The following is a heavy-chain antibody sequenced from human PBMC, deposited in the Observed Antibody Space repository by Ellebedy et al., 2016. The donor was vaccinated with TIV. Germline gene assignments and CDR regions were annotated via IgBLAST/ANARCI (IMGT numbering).Heavy chain of an antibody. CDR3: VPNREWELPLFY. Sequence: GESLKISCSASGFTFSSYAMHWVRQAPGKGLEYVSAISSNGGSTYYADSVKGRFTISRDNSKNTLYLQMSSLRAEDTAVYYCVPNREWELPLFYWGQGTLVTVSS. D-gene: IGHD1-26*01. CDR1: GFTFSSYA. J-gene: IGHJ4*02. V-gene: IGHV3-64D*06. CDR2: ISSNGGST.